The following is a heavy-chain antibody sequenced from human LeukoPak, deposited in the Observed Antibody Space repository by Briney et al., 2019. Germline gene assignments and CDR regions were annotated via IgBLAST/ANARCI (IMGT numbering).Heavy chain of an antibody. D-gene: IGHD1-26*01. J-gene: IGHJ3*02. V-gene: IGHV3-9*01. CDR2: ISWNSDSV. CDR3: AKGDTTGWSVSAFDI. Sequence: SLRLSCAASGFTFDDYAMHWVRQTGKGLVGVSGISWNSDSVGYADSVQGRFTTSRDNGKNSLYLQMNSLRTEDTALYYCAKGDTTGWSVSAFDIWGRGTMVTVSS. CDR1: GFTFDDYA.